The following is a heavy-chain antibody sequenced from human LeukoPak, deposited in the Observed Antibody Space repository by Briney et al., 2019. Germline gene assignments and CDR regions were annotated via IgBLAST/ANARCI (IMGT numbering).Heavy chain of an antibody. CDR1: GFTFSSYA. V-gene: IGHV3-30*04. CDR2: ISYDGSNK. Sequence: GGSLRLSCAASGFTFSSYAMHWVRQAPGKGLEWVAVISYDGSNKYHADSVKGRFTISRDNSKNTLYLQMNSLRAEDTAVYYCARDDYGSGSYDLDYWGQGTLVTVSS. CDR3: ARDDYGSGSYDLDY. D-gene: IGHD3-10*01. J-gene: IGHJ4*02.